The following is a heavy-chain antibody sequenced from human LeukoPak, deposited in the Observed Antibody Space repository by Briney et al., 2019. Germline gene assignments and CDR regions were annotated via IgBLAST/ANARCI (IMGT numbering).Heavy chain of an antibody. CDR3: ARGVRRSHECRGFSWCVKINHRDYSYQYMDV. Sequence: SETLSLTCTVSVGSISSYYWSWVRQPAGKGLEWIGRISSSGNIKYNPSLRSRVTVSRDTSRDQFSLRLTSVTAADAAVYYCARGVRRSHECRGFSWCVKINHRDYSYQYMDVWGQGTTVTVSS. CDR1: VGSISSYY. J-gene: IGHJ6*03. D-gene: IGHD2-15*01. V-gene: IGHV4-4*07. CDR2: ISSSGNI.